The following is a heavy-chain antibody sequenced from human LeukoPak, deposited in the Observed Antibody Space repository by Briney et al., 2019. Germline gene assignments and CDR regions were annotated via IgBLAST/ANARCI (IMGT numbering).Heavy chain of an antibody. D-gene: IGHD3-10*01. J-gene: IGHJ6*03. CDR1: GFTFSSYA. CDR2: IKSKTDGGTT. Sequence: GGSLRLSCAASGFTFSSYAMSWVRQAPGKGLEWVGRIKSKTDGGTTDYAAPVKGRFTISRDDSKNTLYLQMNSLKTEDTAVYYCTTRGYYYGSGSYYNPTYYYMDVWGKGTTVTVSS. V-gene: IGHV3-15*01. CDR3: TTRGYYYGSGSYYNPTYYYMDV.